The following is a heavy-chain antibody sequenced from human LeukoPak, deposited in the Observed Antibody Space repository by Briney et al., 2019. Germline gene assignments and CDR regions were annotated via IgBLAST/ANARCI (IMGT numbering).Heavy chain of an antibody. Sequence: KISETLSLTCTVSGGSISSYYWSWIRQPPGKGLEWIGYIYYSGSTNYNPSLKSRVTISVDTSKNQFSLKLSSVTAADTAVYYCARGWGAISLGADYYYMDVWGKGTTVTVSS. CDR2: IYYSGST. CDR1: GGSISSYY. D-gene: IGHD1-26*01. CDR3: ARGWGAISLGADYYYMDV. J-gene: IGHJ6*03. V-gene: IGHV4-59*01.